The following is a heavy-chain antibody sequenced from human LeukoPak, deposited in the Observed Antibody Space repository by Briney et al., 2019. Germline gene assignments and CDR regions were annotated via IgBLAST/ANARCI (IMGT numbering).Heavy chain of an antibody. CDR2: ISSSSSTI. Sequence: GGSLRLSCAASGFTFSDYYMRWIRAAPGKGLGWGFYISSSSSTIYYTDSVKGRFTISRDNAKNSLYLQMNSLRDEDTAVYYCAREGRRLGEGAFHIWGQGTMVTVSS. V-gene: IGHV3-11*01. CDR3: AREGRRLGEGAFHI. CDR1: GFTFSDYY. J-gene: IGHJ3*02. D-gene: IGHD3-10*01.